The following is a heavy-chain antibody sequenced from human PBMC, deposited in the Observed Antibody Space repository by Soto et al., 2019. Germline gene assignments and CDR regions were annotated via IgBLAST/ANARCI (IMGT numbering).Heavy chain of an antibody. CDR1: GYSFISFY. D-gene: IGHD3-10*01. Sequence: GASVKVSCKASGYSFISFYIHWVRQAPGQGLEWMGAINPSDGSSSYTQNFQGRVTMTSDTSTSTVYMELSSLRSEDTAFYYCARDLAVLVYFGPLDYWGQGTLVTVSS. J-gene: IGHJ4*02. CDR3: ARDLAVLVYFGPLDY. V-gene: IGHV1-46*03. CDR2: INPSDGSS.